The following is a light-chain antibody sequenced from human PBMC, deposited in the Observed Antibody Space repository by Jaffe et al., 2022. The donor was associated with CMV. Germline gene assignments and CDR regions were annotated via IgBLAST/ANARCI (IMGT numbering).Light chain of an antibody. CDR1: QSVSSNY. Sequence: EIVMTQSPGTLSLSPGERATLSCRASQSVSSNYIAWYQQKPGQAPRLLIFGASNRATGIPDRFSGSGSGTDFTLTISRLESEDFAVYYCQQYVISPYTFGQGTKLEI. J-gene: IGKJ2*01. V-gene: IGKV3-20*01. CDR3: QQYVISPYT. CDR2: GAS.